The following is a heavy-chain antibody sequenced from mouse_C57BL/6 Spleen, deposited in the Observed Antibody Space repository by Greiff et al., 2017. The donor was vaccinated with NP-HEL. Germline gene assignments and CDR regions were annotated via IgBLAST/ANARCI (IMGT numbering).Heavy chain of an antibody. V-gene: IGHV5-16*01. CDR1: GFTFSDSY. Sequence: EVKVVESEGGLVQPGSSMKLSCTASGFTFSDSYMAWVRQVPEKGLEWVANINYDGSSTYYLDSLKSRFIISRDNAKNLLYLQMSSLKSEDTATYYCARNWDYYCDYWGQGTTLTVSS. D-gene: IGHD4-1*01. CDR2: INYDGSST. CDR3: ARNWDYYCDY. J-gene: IGHJ2*01.